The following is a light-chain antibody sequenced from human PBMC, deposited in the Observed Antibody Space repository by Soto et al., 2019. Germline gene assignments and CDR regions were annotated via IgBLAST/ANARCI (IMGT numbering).Light chain of an antibody. Sequence: QSVLTQPPSVSGAPGQRVTISCTGSSSNIGAGYDVHWYHQLPGTAPKLLMYADNNRPSWVPDRFSGSKSGTSASLAISGLQAEDEADYYCQSYDSSLSVVVFGGGTKLTVL. CDR2: ADN. CDR3: QSYDSSLSVVV. V-gene: IGLV1-40*01. J-gene: IGLJ2*01. CDR1: SSNIGAGYD.